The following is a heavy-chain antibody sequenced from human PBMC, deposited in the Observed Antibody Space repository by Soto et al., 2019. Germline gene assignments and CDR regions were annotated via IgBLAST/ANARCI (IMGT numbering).Heavy chain of an antibody. V-gene: IGHV3-21*01. D-gene: IGHD6-19*01. CDR1: GFTFSSYS. J-gene: IGHJ2*01. CDR2: ISSSSSYI. CDR3: ARDQVAGTRYFDL. Sequence: EVQLVESGGGLVKPGGSLRLSCAASGFTFSSYSMNWVRQAPGKGLEWVSSISSSSSYIYYADSVKGRFTISSDNAKNSLYLQMNSLRAEYTAVYYCARDQVAGTRYFDLWGRGTLVTVSS.